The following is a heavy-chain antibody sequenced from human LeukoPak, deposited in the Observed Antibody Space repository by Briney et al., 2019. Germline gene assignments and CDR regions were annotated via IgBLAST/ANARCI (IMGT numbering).Heavy chain of an antibody. V-gene: IGHV1-24*01. CDR2: FDPEDGDT. D-gene: IGHD4-17*01. J-gene: IGHJ6*02. CDR3: ATDFSRSGDYGDRDQNYYYGMDV. Sequence: ASVKVSCKVSGYTLTELSMYWVRQAPGKGLDWMGGFDPEDGDTIYAQKFQGRVTMTEDTSTDTAYMELSSLRSDDTAVYYCATDFSRSGDYGDRDQNYYYGMDVWGQGTTVTVSS. CDR1: GYTLTELS.